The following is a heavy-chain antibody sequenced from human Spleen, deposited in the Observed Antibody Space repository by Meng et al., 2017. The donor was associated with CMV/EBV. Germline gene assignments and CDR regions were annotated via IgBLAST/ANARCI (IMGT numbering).Heavy chain of an antibody. Sequence: ASVKVSCKTSGYIFTGYYIHWLRQAPGQGLEWMGWIHPNSGDTNYVQKFHGRVTMTRDTSIRTAYMELSGLRSDDTAIYYCARDAGYSYGLLFDYWGQGKMVTVS. V-gene: IGHV1-2*02. CDR2: IHPNSGDT. J-gene: IGHJ4*02. CDR3: ARDAGYSYGLLFDY. CDR1: GYIFTGYY. D-gene: IGHD5-18*01.